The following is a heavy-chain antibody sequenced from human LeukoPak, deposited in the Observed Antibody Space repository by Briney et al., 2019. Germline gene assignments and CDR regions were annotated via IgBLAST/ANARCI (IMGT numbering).Heavy chain of an antibody. D-gene: IGHD5-12*01. CDR2: ISYDGSNK. V-gene: IGHV3-30*18. Sequence: GGSLRLSCVASGFTFSSFGMHWVRQAPGKGLEWVAVISYDGSNKYYADSVKGRFTISRDNSKNTLYLQMNSLRGEDTAVYYCAKGGGYEAQYYYYYLDVWGKGTTVTISS. CDR3: AKGGGYEAQYYYYYLDV. J-gene: IGHJ6*03. CDR1: GFTFSSFG.